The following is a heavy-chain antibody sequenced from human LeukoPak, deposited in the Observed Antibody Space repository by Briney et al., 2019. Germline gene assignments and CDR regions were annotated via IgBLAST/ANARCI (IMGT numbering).Heavy chain of an antibody. CDR3: ARADILTGYYDY. CDR1: GGSIGSGGYY. CDR2: IYYSGST. J-gene: IGHJ4*02. Sequence: PSETLSLTCTVSGGSIGSGGYYWSWIRQHPGKGLEWIGYIYYSGSTYYNPSLKSRVTISVDTSKNQFSLKLSSVTAADTAVYYCARADILTGYYDYWGQGTLVTVSS. V-gene: IGHV4-31*03. D-gene: IGHD3-9*01.